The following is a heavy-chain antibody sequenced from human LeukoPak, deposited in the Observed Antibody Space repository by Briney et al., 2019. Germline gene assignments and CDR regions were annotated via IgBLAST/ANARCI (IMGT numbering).Heavy chain of an antibody. CDR2: ISYDGSNK. Sequence: GRSLRLSCAASGFTFSSYGMHWVRQAPGKGLEWVAVISYDGSNKYYGDSVKGRFTISRDNSKNTLYLQMNSLRAEDTAVYYCAQGAGYCSGGSCYSIDYWGQGTLVTVSS. D-gene: IGHD2-15*01. CDR3: AQGAGYCSGGSCYSIDY. J-gene: IGHJ4*02. V-gene: IGHV3-30*18. CDR1: GFTFSSYG.